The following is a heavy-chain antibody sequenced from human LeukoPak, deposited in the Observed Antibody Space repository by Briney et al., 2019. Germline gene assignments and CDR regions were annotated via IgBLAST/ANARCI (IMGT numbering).Heavy chain of an antibody. V-gene: IGHV4-59*01. CDR2: IYYSGST. Sequence: SETLSLTCTVSGGSISSYYWSWIRQPPGKGLERIGYIYYSGSTNYNPSLKSRVTISVDTSKNQFSLKLSSVTAADTAVYYCARAGSSGYYLGYWGQGTLVTVSS. CDR1: GGSISSYY. J-gene: IGHJ4*02. D-gene: IGHD3-22*01. CDR3: ARAGSSGYYLGY.